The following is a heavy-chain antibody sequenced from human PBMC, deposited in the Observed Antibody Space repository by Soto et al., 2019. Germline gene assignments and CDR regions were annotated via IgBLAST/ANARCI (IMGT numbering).Heavy chain of an antibody. V-gene: IGHV3-48*03. CDR2: ISSSGSTI. D-gene: IGHD3-10*01. Sequence: EVQLVESGGGLVQPGGSLRLSCAASGFTFSSYEMNWVRQAPGKGLEWVSYISSSGSTIYYADSVKGRFTISRDNAKNSLYLQMNSLRAEDTAVYYCARPIPTLWFGDAAFDYWGQGTLVTVSS. CDR1: GFTFSSYE. CDR3: ARPIPTLWFGDAAFDY. J-gene: IGHJ4*02.